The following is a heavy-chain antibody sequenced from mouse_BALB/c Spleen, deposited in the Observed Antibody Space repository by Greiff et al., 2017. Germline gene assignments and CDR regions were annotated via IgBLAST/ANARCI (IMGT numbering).Heavy chain of an antibody. V-gene: IGHV1-5*01. CDR2: IYPGNSAT. Sequence: EVQLQQSGPVLARPGPSVKMSCKASGYSFTSYWMHWVKQRPGKGLEWIGAIYPGNSATSYNQNFKGMAKLTAVTSASTAYMELSILTNEDSAVDYCTRSMIRTGAMDYWGQGTTGTVSS. J-gene: IGHJ4*01. D-gene: IGHD2-4*01. CDR1: GYSFTSYW. CDR3: TRSMIRTGAMDY.